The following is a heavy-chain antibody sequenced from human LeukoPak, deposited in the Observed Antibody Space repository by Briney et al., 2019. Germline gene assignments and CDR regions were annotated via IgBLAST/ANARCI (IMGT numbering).Heavy chain of an antibody. Sequence: RGSLRLSCAASGFTFNYYAMNWVRQAPGKGLEWVSSIDSSSRNIYYEDSVKGRFTISRDNAKNSLYLQMNSLRAEDSALYYCAREGVGGYSQAFDYWGQGTLVTVSS. D-gene: IGHD5-18*01. CDR1: GFTFNYYA. CDR3: AREGVGGYSQAFDY. J-gene: IGHJ4*02. CDR2: IDSSSRNI. V-gene: IGHV3-21*06.